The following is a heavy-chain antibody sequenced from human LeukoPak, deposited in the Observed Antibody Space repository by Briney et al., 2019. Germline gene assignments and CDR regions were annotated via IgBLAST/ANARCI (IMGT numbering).Heavy chain of an antibody. CDR2: IVVGSGDT. D-gene: IGHD6-13*01. CDR1: GFTFSTSA. Sequence: GASVKVSCKASGFTFSTSAVQWVRQARGQRLEWVGWIVVGSGDTRYAQNLQERVTITRDLPTGTTYLELSSLRSDDTAVYYCVAERYSGSCCWFDPWGQGTLVTVSS. J-gene: IGHJ5*02. CDR3: VAERYSGSCCWFDP. V-gene: IGHV1-58*01.